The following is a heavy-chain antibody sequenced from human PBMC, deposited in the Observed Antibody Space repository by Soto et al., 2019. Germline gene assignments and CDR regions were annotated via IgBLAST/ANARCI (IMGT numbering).Heavy chain of an antibody. D-gene: IGHD3-10*01. CDR3: AKSMGSGSYSMEDYYGMDV. J-gene: IGHJ6*02. CDR2: ISWNSGSI. V-gene: IGHV3-9*01. Sequence: GGSLRLSCAASGFTFDDYAMHWVRQAPGKGLEWVSGISWNSGSIGYADSVKGRFTISRDNAKNSLYLQMNSLRAEDTALYYCAKSMGSGSYSMEDYYGMDVWGQGTTVTVSS. CDR1: GFTFDDYA.